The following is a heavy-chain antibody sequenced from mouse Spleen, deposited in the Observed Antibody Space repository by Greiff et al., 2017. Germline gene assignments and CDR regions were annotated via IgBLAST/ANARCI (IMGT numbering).Heavy chain of an antibody. CDR1: GFTFSSYT. J-gene: IGHJ4*01. CDR3: ARQSYSYYSYDVDYAMDY. CDR2: ISSGGGNT. V-gene: IGHV5-9*04. D-gene: IGHD2-12*01. Sequence: EVQGVESGGGLVKPGGSLKLSCAASGFTFSSYTMSWVRQTPAKRLEWVATISSGGGNTYYPDSVKGRFTISRDNARNTLYLQMSSLRSEDTAMYYCARQSYSYYSYDVDYAMDYWGQGTSVTVSS.